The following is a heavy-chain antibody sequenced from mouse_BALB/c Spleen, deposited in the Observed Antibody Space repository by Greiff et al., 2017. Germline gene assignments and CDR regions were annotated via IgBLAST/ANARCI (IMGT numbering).Heavy chain of an antibody. CDR3: ARNYGNYAMDY. CDR2: ISTYYGDA. V-gene: IGHV1-67*01. Sequence: QVQLQQSGPELVKPGASVKMSCKASGYTFTDYAMHWVKQSHAKSLEWIGVISTYYGDASYNQKFKGKATMTVDKSSSTAYMELARLTSEDSAIYYCARNYGNYAMDYWGQGTSVTVSS. CDR1: GYTFTDYA. J-gene: IGHJ4*01. D-gene: IGHD1-1*01.